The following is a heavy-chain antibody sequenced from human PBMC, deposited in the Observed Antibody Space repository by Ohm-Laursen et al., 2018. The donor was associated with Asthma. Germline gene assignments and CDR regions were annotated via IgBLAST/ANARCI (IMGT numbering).Heavy chain of an antibody. CDR3: AKSLHNGLVSVFDY. J-gene: IGHJ4*02. Sequence: SLRLSCAASGFTFSTYCMSWVRQAPGKGLEWVSAISGSGGSTYYADSVKGRFTISRDNSKNTLYLQMNSLRAEDTAVYYCAKSLHNGLVSVFDYWGQGTLVTVSS. D-gene: IGHD2-8*01. CDR2: ISGSGGST. V-gene: IGHV3-23*01. CDR1: GFTFSTYC.